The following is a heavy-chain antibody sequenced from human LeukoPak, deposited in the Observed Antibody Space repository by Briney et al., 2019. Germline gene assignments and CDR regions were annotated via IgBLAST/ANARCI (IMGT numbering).Heavy chain of an antibody. CDR2: IWFDGTNK. CDR1: GFSFTSYG. CDR3: ARVSESGNSDY. Sequence: GGSLRLSCAASGFSFTSYGMHWVRQAPGKGLEWVAVIWFDGTNKYYADSVKGRFTISRDTSNNMLYLQMNSLRAEDTAVYYCARVSESGNSDYWGQGTLVTVSS. V-gene: IGHV3-33*01. J-gene: IGHJ4*02. D-gene: IGHD4-23*01.